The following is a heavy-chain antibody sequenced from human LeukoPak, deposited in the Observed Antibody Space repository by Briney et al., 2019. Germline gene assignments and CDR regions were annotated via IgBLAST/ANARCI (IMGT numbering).Heavy chain of an antibody. V-gene: IGHV4-4*09. CDR1: GGSISSYY. Sequence: SETLSLTCTVSGGSISSYYWSWIRQPPGKGLEWIGYIYTSGSTNYNPSLKSRVTISVDTSKNQFSLKLSSVTAADTAVYYCARHSVSYGDFDYWGQGTLVTVSP. J-gene: IGHJ4*02. D-gene: IGHD4-17*01. CDR3: ARHSVSYGDFDY. CDR2: IYTSGST.